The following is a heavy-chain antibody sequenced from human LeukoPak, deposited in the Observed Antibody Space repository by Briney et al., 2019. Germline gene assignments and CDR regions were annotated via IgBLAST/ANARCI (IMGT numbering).Heavy chain of an antibody. CDR3: AGVDIVATKDY. CDR2: IYTSGST. J-gene: IGHJ4*02. Sequence: SETLSLTCTVSGGSISSGSYYWCWIRQPAGKGLEWIGRIYTSGSTNYNPSLKSRVTISVDTSKNQFSLKLSSVTAADTAVYYCAGVDIVATKDYWGQGTLVTVSS. V-gene: IGHV4-61*02. CDR1: GGSISSGSYY. D-gene: IGHD5-12*01.